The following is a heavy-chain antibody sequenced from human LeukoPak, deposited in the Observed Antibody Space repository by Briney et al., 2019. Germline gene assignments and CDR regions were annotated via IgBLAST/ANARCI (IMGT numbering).Heavy chain of an antibody. V-gene: IGHV1-24*01. CDR1: GYTLTELS. CDR3: ATGLLVPRYFDY. Sequence: ASVKVSCKVSGYTLTELSMHWVRQAPGKGREWMGGFDPEDGETIYAQKFQGRVTMTEDTSTDTAYMELSSLRSEDTAVYYCATGLLVPRYFDYWGQGTLVTVSS. J-gene: IGHJ4*02. D-gene: IGHD6-13*01. CDR2: FDPEDGET.